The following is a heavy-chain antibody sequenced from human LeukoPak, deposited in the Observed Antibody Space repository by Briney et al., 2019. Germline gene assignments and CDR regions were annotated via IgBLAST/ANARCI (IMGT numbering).Heavy chain of an antibody. J-gene: IGHJ5*02. CDR3: ARVQYSNYSPERWFEP. V-gene: IGHV4-59*01. CDR1: GASISSYY. Sequence: SETLSLTCTVSGASISSYYWSWIRQPPGKGLEWIGYIYYIGSTNYNPPPKSRVTISVDTSKNQFSLKLSSVTAADTAVYYCARVQYSNYSPERWFEPWGQGTLVTVSS. D-gene: IGHD4-11*01. CDR2: IYYIGST.